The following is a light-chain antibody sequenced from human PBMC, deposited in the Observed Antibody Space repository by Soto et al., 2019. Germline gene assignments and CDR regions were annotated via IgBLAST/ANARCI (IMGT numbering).Light chain of an antibody. Sequence: EIVFTQSPGTLSLSPGERATLSCRASQSVSSKYLAWYQQKPGQAPRLLIYGASSRETGIPDKFSGSGSGTEFTLTISSLQSEDFAVYYCQQYNNWTRTFGQGTKVDIK. J-gene: IGKJ1*01. CDR2: GAS. CDR1: QSVSSKY. V-gene: IGKV3-15*01. CDR3: QQYNNWTRT.